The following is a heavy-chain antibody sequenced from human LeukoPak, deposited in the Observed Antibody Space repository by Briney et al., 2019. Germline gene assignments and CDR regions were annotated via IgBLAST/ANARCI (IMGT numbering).Heavy chain of an antibody. CDR2: IRSKDNNGAT. CDR1: GFTFSGSV. CDR3: ARGSTYYESSGQVPFDY. D-gene: IGHD3-22*01. Sequence: TGGSLRLSCAASGFTFSGSVIHWVRQASGKGLEWVGRIRSKDNNGATAYAASVKGRFTISRDDSKNTAYLQMNSLKTEDTAMYYCARGSTYYESSGQVPFDYWGQGTLVTVSS. J-gene: IGHJ4*02. V-gene: IGHV3-73*01.